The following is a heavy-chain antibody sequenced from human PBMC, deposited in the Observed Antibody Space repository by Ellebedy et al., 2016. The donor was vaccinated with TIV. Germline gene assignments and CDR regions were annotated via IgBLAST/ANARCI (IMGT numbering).Heavy chain of an antibody. CDR2: SGAAGDT. Sequence: GESLKISCAASGFSLTGSDLHWVRRPAGKGLEWVSASGAAGDTYYPGSVRGRFTISRESAKNSFYLQMTSLTAGDTAVYYCARGGPGGDNWFFGLWGRGTRVTVSS. CDR3: ARGGPGGDNWFFGL. V-gene: IGHV3-13*01. J-gene: IGHJ2*01. CDR1: GFSLTGSD. D-gene: IGHD3-10*01.